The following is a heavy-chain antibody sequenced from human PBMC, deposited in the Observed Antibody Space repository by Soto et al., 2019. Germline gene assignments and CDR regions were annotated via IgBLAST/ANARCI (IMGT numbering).Heavy chain of an antibody. V-gene: IGHV3-23*01. CDR3: ASRNYYDTSGYYYWYYFDF. CDR1: GFTFSSYG. J-gene: IGHJ4*02. Sequence: GGSLRLSCAASGFTFSSYGMHWVRRAPGKGLEWVSGISGSGDSTYYAESVKGRFTISRDNSKNTVYLQMNSLGAEDTAVYYCASRNYYDTSGYYYWYYFDFWGQGALVTVSS. CDR2: ISGSGDST. D-gene: IGHD3-22*01.